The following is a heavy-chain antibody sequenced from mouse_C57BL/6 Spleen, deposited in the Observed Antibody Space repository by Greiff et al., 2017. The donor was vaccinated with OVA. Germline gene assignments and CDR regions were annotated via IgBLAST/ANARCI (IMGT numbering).Heavy chain of an antibody. CDR1: GYAFSSSW. CDR3: ARERGYDLYFDY. CDR2: IYPGDGDT. V-gene: IGHV1-82*01. Sequence: QVQLQQSGPELVKPGASVKISCKASGYAFSSSWMNWVKQRPGKGLEWIGRIYPGDGDTNYNGKFKGKATLTADKSSSTAYMQLSSLTSEDSAVYVCARERGYDLYFDYWGQGTTLTVSS. J-gene: IGHJ2*01. D-gene: IGHD2-2*01.